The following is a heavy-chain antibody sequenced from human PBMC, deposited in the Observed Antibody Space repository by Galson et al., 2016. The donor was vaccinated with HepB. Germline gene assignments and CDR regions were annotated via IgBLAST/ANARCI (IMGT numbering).Heavy chain of an antibody. Sequence: SETLSLTCTVSGASITDYYWTWIRQPPGKGLEWIGYIYYSGIINYNPSLTGRVTISVDTSKNQFSLKLTSVTAADTAVYYCARVPAEYGTFFDYYYGLDVWGQGTLVTVSS. V-gene: IGHV4-59*01. D-gene: IGHD6-6*01. CDR1: GASITDYY. CDR3: ARVPAEYGTFFDYYYGLDV. J-gene: IGHJ6*02. CDR2: IYYSGII.